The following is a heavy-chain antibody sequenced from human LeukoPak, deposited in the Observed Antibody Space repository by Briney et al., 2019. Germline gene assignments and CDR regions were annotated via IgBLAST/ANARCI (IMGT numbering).Heavy chain of an antibody. V-gene: IGHV3-21*01. J-gene: IGHJ4*02. CDR1: GFTFSSYS. CDR3: AREYDDFWSGYYFDY. CDR2: ISSSSSYI. Sequence: GGSLRLSCAASGFTFSSYSMNWVRQAPGKGLEWVSSISSSSSYIYYADSVKGRFTISRDNAKNSLYLQMNSLRAKDTAVYYCAREYDDFWSGYYFDYWGQGTLVTVSS. D-gene: IGHD3-3*01.